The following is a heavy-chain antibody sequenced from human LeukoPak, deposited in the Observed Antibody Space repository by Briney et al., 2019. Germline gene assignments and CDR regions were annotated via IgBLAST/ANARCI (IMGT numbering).Heavy chain of an antibody. Sequence: PGGSLRLSCAASGFTFSSYSMNWVRQAPGKGLEWVSSISSSSSYIYYADSVKGRFTISRDNAKNSLYLQMNSLRAEDTALYYCATGDSSGYQLFDYWGQGTLVTVSS. CDR3: ATGDSSGYQLFDY. CDR1: GFTFSSYS. D-gene: IGHD3-22*01. J-gene: IGHJ4*02. V-gene: IGHV3-21*04. CDR2: ISSSSSYI.